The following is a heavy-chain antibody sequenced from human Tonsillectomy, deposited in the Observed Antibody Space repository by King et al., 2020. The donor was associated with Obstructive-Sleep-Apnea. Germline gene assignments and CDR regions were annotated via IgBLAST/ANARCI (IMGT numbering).Heavy chain of an antibody. D-gene: IGHD2-21*02. V-gene: IGHV3-23*04. CDR2: LSGGGDST. J-gene: IGHJ5*02. CDR3: ARTIVLRTAIPNPNWFDP. Sequence: VQLVESGGGLVQPGGSLRLSCTASGFTFSTYTMSWVRQATGKGLVWVSSLSGGGDSTDYADSVKGRFTISRDNSKNTLYLQMNSLTAEDTAVYFCARTIVLRTAIPNPNWFDPWGQGTLVTVSS. CDR1: GFTFSTYT.